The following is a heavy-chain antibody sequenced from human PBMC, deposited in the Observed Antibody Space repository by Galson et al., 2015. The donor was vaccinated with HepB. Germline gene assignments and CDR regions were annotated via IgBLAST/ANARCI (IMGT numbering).Heavy chain of an antibody. CDR2: IDPSDSYT. V-gene: IGHV5-10-1*01. D-gene: IGHD6-19*01. CDR1: GYSFTSYW. J-gene: IGHJ2*01. Sequence: QSGAEVKKPGESLRISCKGSGYSFTSYWISWVRQMPGKGLEWMGRIDPSDSYTNYSPSFQGHVTISADRSISTAYLQWSSLKASDTAMYYCARHAKQWLVDHWYFDLWGRGTLVTVSS. CDR3: ARHAKQWLVDHWYFDL.